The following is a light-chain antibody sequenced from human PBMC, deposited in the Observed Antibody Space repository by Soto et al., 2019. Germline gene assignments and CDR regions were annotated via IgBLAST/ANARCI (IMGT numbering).Light chain of an antibody. V-gene: IGKV3-15*01. CDR2: GAS. Sequence: EIVMTQSPATLSVSPGERATLSCRASQSVSSNLAWYQQKPGQAPRLLIYGASTRATGIPARFSGSGSWTEFTLTISSLQSEDFAVYYCQQYKNWPPMYTFGQGTKLEIK. CDR3: QQYKNWPPMYT. J-gene: IGKJ2*01. CDR1: QSVSSN.